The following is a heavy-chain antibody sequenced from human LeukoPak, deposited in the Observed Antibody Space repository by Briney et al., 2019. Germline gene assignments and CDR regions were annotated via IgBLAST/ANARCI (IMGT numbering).Heavy chain of an antibody. CDR1: GYTFTDYF. CDR2: INPNNGGP. CDR3: ARGDSSKTYY. J-gene: IGHJ4*02. Sequence: ASVKVSRKASGYTFTDYFIHWVRQAPGQGFEWMGWINPNNGGPNYAPRFQGRVTMTRDTSISTAYMGLSRLTSDDTAIYYCARGDSSKTYYWGQGTLVTVSS. V-gene: IGHV1-2*02. D-gene: IGHD6-6*01.